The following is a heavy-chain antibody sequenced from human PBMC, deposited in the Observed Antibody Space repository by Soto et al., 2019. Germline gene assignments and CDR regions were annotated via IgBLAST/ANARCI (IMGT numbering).Heavy chain of an antibody. CDR1: GYSFTSYW. J-gene: IGHJ5*02. V-gene: IGHV5-51*03. D-gene: IGHD2-15*01. CDR2: LYPGDSDT. Sequence: EVQLVQSGAEVKKPGESLKISCKGSGYSFTSYWIGWVRQMPGKGLEWMGILYPGDSDTRYSPSFQGQVTISADKSISIAYLQWSSLKASDTAMYYCARLERYCSGGSCYSDWFDPWGQGTLVTVSS. CDR3: ARLERYCSGGSCYSDWFDP.